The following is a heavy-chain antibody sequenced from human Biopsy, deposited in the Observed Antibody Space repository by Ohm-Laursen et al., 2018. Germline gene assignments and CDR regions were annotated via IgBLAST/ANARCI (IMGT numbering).Heavy chain of an antibody. J-gene: IGHJ3*01. CDR3: ARLYRLDDYWNDDPPDAFDV. Sequence: TLPLTCTVSGDSISSYYWSWIRQPPGKGLEWIGFISKGGDTTYNPSLRGRVAISVDTSKNQFSLKLSSVTAADTAIFFCARLYRLDDYWNDDPPDAFDVWGQGTRVTVSS. CDR2: ISKGGDT. CDR1: GDSISSYY. D-gene: IGHD1-1*01. V-gene: IGHV4-59*01.